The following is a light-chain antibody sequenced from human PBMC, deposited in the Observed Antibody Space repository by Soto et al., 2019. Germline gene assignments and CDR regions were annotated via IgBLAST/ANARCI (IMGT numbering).Light chain of an antibody. Sequence: EFVLTQSPGTLSLSPGERATLSCRASQSVSSSYLAWYQQKPGQAPRLLIYGASSRATGIPARFSGSGSGTEFTLTISSLQPEDLAVYYCQQYSKWPPFTFGQGKRLEIK. V-gene: IGKV3-20*01. CDR2: GAS. CDR1: QSVSSSY. J-gene: IGKJ5*01. CDR3: QQYSKWPPFT.